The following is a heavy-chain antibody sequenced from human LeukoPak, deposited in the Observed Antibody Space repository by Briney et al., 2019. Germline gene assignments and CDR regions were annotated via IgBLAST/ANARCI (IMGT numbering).Heavy chain of an antibody. V-gene: IGHV3-7*01. D-gene: IGHD6-13*01. CDR3: ARGSSSWYRTTVTPSGY. J-gene: IGHJ4*02. CDR1: GFTFSSYW. CDR2: IKQDGSER. Sequence: GGSLRLSCAASGFTFSSYWMSWVRQAPGKGLEWVANIKQDGSERYYVDSVKGRFTISRDNAKNSLYLQMNSLRAEDTAVYYCARGSSSWYRTTVTPSGYWGQGTLVTVSS.